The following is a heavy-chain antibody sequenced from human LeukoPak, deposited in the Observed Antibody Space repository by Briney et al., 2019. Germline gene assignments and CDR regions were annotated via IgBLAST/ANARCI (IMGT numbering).Heavy chain of an antibody. V-gene: IGHV3-23*01. Sequence: GGSLRLSCAASGFSFSSYAMNWVRQAPGKGLEWVSGIISGGGTFYADSVKGRFTISRDNSKNTLYLRMNSLRAEDTAVYYCAKEEPSTGAAFEIWGQGTMVTVSP. CDR1: GFSFSSYA. D-gene: IGHD1-1*01. CDR2: IISGGGT. J-gene: IGHJ3*02. CDR3: AKEEPSTGAAFEI.